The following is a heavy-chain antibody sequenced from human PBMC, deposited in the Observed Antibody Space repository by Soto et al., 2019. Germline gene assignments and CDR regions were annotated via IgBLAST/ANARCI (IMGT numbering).Heavy chain of an antibody. CDR1: GYTFSAYY. CDR2: INPKDGVT. CDR3: AREDPKCSNGVCYGYNGLDV. V-gene: IGHV1-2*04. Sequence: QVQLVQSGAEMKKPGASVKVSCKASGYTFSAYYIHWVRQAPGQGLEWMGWINPKDGVTDYSHKFQDWVTMSRDTSITTAYMEVTSLKSDDTAVYYCAREDPKCSNGVCYGYNGLDVWGQGTTVTVSS. J-gene: IGHJ6*02. D-gene: IGHD2-8*01.